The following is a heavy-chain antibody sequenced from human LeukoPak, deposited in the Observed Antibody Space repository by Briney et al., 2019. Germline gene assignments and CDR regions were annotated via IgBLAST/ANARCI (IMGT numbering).Heavy chain of an antibody. V-gene: IGHV5-51*01. CDR2: IQPGDSDT. CDR3: ARPESGDAFDI. Sequence: GESLKISCKGSGYSFTTYWIGWLRQMPGKGLEWMGIIQPGDSDTRYSPSFQGQVTISADKSISTAYLQWSSLKGSDTAMYYCARPESGDAFDIWGQGTMVTVSS. J-gene: IGHJ3*02. D-gene: IGHD6-25*01. CDR1: GYSFTTYW.